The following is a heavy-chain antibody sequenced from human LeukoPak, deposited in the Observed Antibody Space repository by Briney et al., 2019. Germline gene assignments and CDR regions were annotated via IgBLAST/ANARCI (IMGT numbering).Heavy chain of an antibody. Sequence: GGSLRLSCAASGFTFSSCWMSWVRQAPGKGLEWVANIKQDGSEKYYVDSVKGRFTISRDNAKNSLYLQMNSLRAEDTAVYYCARTYYDFWSGYSNFDYWGQGTLVTVSS. D-gene: IGHD3-3*01. CDR1: GFTFSSCW. CDR2: IKQDGSEK. V-gene: IGHV3-7*01. CDR3: ARTYYDFWSGYSNFDY. J-gene: IGHJ4*02.